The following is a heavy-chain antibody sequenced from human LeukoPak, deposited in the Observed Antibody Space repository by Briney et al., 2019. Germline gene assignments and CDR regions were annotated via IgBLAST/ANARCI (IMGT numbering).Heavy chain of an antibody. V-gene: IGHV1-69*05. CDR2: IIPIFGTA. CDR1: GGTFSSYA. CDR3: ARWGDYYYDSSGYSG. Sequence: SVKASRKASGGTFSSYAISWVRQAPGQGLEWMGGIIPIFGTANYAQKFQGRVTITTDESTSTAYMELSSLRSADTAVYYCARWGDYYYDSSGYSGWGQGTLVTVSS. J-gene: IGHJ4*02. D-gene: IGHD3-22*01.